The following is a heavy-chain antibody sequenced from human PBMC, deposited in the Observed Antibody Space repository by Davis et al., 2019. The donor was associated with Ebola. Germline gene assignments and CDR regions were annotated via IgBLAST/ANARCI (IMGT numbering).Heavy chain of an antibody. CDR3: ARGAYSASRHYYYGMDV. D-gene: IGHD1-26*01. V-gene: IGHV1-46*01. CDR2: INPSGGST. CDR1: GYTFTSYY. J-gene: IGHJ6*02. Sequence: ASVKVSCKASGYTFTSYYMHWVRQAPGQGLEWMGIINPSGGSTSYAQKFQGRVTMTRDTSTSTVYMELSSLRSEDTAVYYCARGAYSASRHYYYGMDVWGQGTTVTVSS.